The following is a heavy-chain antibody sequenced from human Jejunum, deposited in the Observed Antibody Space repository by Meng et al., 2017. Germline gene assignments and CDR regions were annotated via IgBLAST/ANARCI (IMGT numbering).Heavy chain of an antibody. CDR3: ATRTKIWFGDSGYGMDV. J-gene: IGHJ6*02. D-gene: IGHD3-10*01. CDR2: VNPNSNAT. V-gene: IGHV1-46*03. CDR1: AYTFTSYY. Sequence: ASVKVSCKPSAYTFTSYYMHWVRQAPGQGLEWRGIVNPNSNATYYAERFQGRVTMTSARSTSLVYMELHSLRSDDTAVYYCATRTKIWFGDSGYGMDVWGQGTTVTVSS.